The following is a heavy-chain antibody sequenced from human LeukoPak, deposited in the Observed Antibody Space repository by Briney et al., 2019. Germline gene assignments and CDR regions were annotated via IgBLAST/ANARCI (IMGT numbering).Heavy chain of an antibody. CDR3: ATGDYGVRGDY. D-gene: IGHD4/OR15-4a*01. CDR2: INQDGNKK. V-gene: IGHV3-7*03. CDR1: GFTFSNYW. Sequence: GGSLRLSCAASGFTFSNYWMTWVRQAPGKGLKWVAHINQDGNKKYYVDSVKGRFTIFRDNAKNSLYLQMNSLRAEDTAVYYCATGDYGVRGDYWGQGILVTVSS. J-gene: IGHJ4*02.